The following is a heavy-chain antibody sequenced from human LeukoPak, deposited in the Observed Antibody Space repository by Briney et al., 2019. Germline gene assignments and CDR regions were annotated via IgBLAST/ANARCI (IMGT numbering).Heavy chain of an antibody. D-gene: IGHD3-10*01. J-gene: IGHJ4*02. CDR3: ARGVNYGSKSYFDY. V-gene: IGHV3-53*01. Sequence: GGSLRLSCVASGFTVSSTYMNWVRQAPGKGLEWVSLIYSGGTTYYADSVKGRFTISRDNSRNTLHLQMNSLRAEDTAVYHCARGVNYGSKSYFDYWGQGSLVTVSS. CDR1: GFTVSSTY. CDR2: IYSGGTT.